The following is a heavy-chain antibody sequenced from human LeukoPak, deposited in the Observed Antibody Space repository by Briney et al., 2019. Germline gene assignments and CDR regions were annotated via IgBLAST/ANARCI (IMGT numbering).Heavy chain of an antibody. V-gene: IGHV3-23*01. D-gene: IGHD2-2*01. CDR1: GFTFISHA. J-gene: IGHJ5*02. CDR3: AKVYDSIVVVPAAIA. Sequence: GGSLRLSCAASGFTFISHAMSWVRQAPGKGLEWVSAISGSGGSTYYADSVKGRCTISRDNSKNTLYLQMNSLRAEDTAVYYCAKVYDSIVVVPAAIAWGQGTLVTVSS. CDR2: ISGSGGST.